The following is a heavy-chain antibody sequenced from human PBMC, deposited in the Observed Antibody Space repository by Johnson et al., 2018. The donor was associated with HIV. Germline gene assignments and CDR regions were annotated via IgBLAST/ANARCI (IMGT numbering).Heavy chain of an antibody. V-gene: IGHV3-30*04. CDR2: ISYDGSNK. CDR1: GFTFSSYA. CDR3: ARERPAYRSSSSHAFDI. J-gene: IGHJ3*02. Sequence: QVQLVESGGGVVQPGRSLRLSCAASGFTFSSYAMHWVRQAPGKGLEWVAVISYDGSNKYYADSVKGRFPISRDNSKNTLYLQMNSLRAEDTAVYYCARERPAYRSSSSHAFDIWGQGTMVTVSS. D-gene: IGHD6-6*01.